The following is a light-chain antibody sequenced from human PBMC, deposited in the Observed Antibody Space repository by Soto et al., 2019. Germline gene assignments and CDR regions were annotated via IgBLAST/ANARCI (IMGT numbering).Light chain of an antibody. CDR1: SGYSNYR. J-gene: IGLJ2*01. CDR3: GADHGSGSNFVKV. V-gene: IGLV9-49*03. CDR2: VDAGGIVG. Sequence: QLVLTQPPSASASLGATVTLTCTLSSGYSNYRVDWYQQRPGKGPRLVMRVDAGGIVGPRGDGIPDRFSVMGSGLNRYLTIKNIQEEDESDYHCGADHGSGSNFVKVFGGGTKLTVL.